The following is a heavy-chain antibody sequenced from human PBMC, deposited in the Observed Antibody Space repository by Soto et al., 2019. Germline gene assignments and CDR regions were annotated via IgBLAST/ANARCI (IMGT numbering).Heavy chain of an antibody. D-gene: IGHD1-26*01. CDR1: GFELKNFG. V-gene: IGHV3-33*05. CDR2: ISFDGSIK. Sequence: GGPLRLSCATSGFELKNFGMHWARQAPGKGLEWVTFISFDGSIKYYPDSLKGRFTVSRDNSNNTLFLHMNNLSVEDTARYFCVRDFVGPGLDYWGQGALVTVSS. J-gene: IGHJ4*02. CDR3: VRDFVGPGLDY.